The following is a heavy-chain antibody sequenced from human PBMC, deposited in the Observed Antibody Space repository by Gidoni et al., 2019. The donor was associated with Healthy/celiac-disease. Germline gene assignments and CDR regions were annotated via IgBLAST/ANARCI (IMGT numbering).Heavy chain of an antibody. CDR2: IYYSGST. V-gene: IGHV4-59*01. CDR1: GGSISSYY. D-gene: IGHD3-9*01. Sequence: GPGGSISSYYWSWIRQPPGKGLEWIGYIYYSGSTNYNPSLKSRVTISVDTSKNQFSLKLSSVTAADTAVYYCARDNTPLYDILTGYFDYWGQGTLVTVSS. J-gene: IGHJ4*02. CDR3: ARDNTPLYDILTGYFDY.